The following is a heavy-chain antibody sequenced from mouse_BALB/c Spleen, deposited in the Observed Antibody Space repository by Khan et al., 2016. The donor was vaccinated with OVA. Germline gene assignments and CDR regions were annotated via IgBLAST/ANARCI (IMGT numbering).Heavy chain of an antibody. CDR3: ASHLTGSFAY. Sequence: EVELVESGGDLVKPGGSLKLSCAASGFTFSSYSMSWVRQTPDKRLEWVATISSGADYTYYPDSVKGRFTISRDNAKNTLYLQMSSLKSEDTAMYYCASHLTGSFAYWGQGTLVTVSA. CDR2: ISSGADYT. J-gene: IGHJ3*01. D-gene: IGHD4-1*01. CDR1: GFTFSSYS. V-gene: IGHV5-6*01.